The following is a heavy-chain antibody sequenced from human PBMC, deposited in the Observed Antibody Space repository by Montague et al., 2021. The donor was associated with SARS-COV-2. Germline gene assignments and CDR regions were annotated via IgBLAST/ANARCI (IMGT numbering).Heavy chain of an antibody. CDR1: GGSISSYY. D-gene: IGHD1-20*01. Sequence: SETLSLTCSVSGGSISSYYWSWIRQPPGQGLEWIGYIFHSGITDYNPSLKSRVTISVDMTKNQFSLQLNSVTAADSAVYYCARTEYNWNDWFDPWGQGTLVTVSS. V-gene: IGHV4-59*13. J-gene: IGHJ5*02. CDR2: IFHSGIT. CDR3: ARTEYNWNDWFDP.